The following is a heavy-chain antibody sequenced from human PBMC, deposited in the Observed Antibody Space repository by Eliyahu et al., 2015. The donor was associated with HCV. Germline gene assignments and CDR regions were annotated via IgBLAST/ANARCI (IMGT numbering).Heavy chain of an antibody. Sequence: EVQLVESGGGLVQPGRSLRLSXAATGFTXDXYGMHWVRQVPGKGLEWXSGISWNSGSVGYADSVKGRFTISRDNAKNSLYLEMNSLRAEDTALYYCVKDRGLGSPDYSGMDVWGQGTTVTVSS. J-gene: IGHJ6*02. D-gene: IGHD2-15*01. CDR3: VKDRGLGSPDYSGMDV. V-gene: IGHV3-9*01. CDR1: GFTXDXYG. CDR2: ISWNSGSV.